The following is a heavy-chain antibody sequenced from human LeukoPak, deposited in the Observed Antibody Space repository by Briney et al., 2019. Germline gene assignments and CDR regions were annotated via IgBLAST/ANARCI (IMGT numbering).Heavy chain of an antibody. CDR3: ARDLSSGYYPRYAFDI. Sequence: PSETLSLTCTVSGGSISSGGYYWSWIRQHPGKGLEWIGYIYYSGSTYYNPSLKSRVTISVDTSKNQFSLKLSSVTAADTAVYYCARDLSSGYYPRYAFDIWGQGTMVTVSS. CDR2: IYYSGST. J-gene: IGHJ3*02. D-gene: IGHD3-22*01. CDR1: GGSISSGGYY. V-gene: IGHV4-31*03.